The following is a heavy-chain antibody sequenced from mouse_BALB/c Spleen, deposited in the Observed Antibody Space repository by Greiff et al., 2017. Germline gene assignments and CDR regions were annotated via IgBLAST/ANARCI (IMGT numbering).Heavy chain of an antibody. CDR2: ISYDGSN. J-gene: IGHJ4*01. D-gene: IGHD1-1*01. Sequence: EVQLVESGPGLVKPSQSLSLTCSVTGYSITSGYYWNWIRQFPGNKLEWMGYISYDGSNNYNPSLKNRISITRDTSKNQFFLKLNSVTTEDTATYYCARESNYYGSSFYAMDYWGQGTSVTVSS. V-gene: IGHV3-6*02. CDR3: ARESNYYGSSFYAMDY. CDR1: GYSITSGYY.